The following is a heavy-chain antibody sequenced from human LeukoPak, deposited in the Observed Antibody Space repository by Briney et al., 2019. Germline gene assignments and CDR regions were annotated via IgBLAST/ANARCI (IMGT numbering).Heavy chain of an antibody. CDR2: ISAYNGNT. CDR1: GYTFTSYG. D-gene: IGHD3-9*01. Sequence: GASVKVSCKASGYTFTSYGISWVRQAPGQGLEWMGWISAYNGNTNYAQKLQGRVTMTTDTSTSTAYMELRSLRSDDTAVYYCARSPNFDWLSVFDYWGQGTLVTVSS. CDR3: ARSPNFDWLSVFDY. V-gene: IGHV1-18*01. J-gene: IGHJ4*02.